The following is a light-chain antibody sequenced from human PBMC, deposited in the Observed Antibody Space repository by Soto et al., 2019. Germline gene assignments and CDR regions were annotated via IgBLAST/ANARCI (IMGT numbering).Light chain of an antibody. CDR1: QSVSNNY. CDR2: GAS. Sequence: EIVFTQSPGTLSLSPGERATLSCRASQSVSNNYLAWYQQKPGQATRLLIYGASNRATGIPDRFSGSGSGTDFPLTISRMEPEDFAVYYCQQYGSSGTFGQGT. J-gene: IGKJ1*01. CDR3: QQYGSSGT. V-gene: IGKV3-20*01.